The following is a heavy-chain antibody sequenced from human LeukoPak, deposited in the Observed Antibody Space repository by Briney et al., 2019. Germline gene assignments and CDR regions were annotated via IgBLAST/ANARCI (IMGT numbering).Heavy chain of an antibody. J-gene: IGHJ4*02. Sequence: GGSLRLSCAASGFSFSTYGMHWVRQAPGKGLEWVAFIRYDGSDKYYVDPVRGRFTISRDNSKNTLYLQMNSLRAEDTAVYYCAKDGAFDYWGQGTLVTVSS. V-gene: IGHV3-30*02. CDR1: GFSFSTYG. CDR2: IRYDGSDK. CDR3: AKDGAFDY.